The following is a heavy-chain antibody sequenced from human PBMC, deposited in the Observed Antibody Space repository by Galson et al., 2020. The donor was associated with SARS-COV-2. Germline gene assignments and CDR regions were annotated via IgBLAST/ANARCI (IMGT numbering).Heavy chain of an antibody. J-gene: IGHJ6*02. V-gene: IGHV3-7*01. CDR1: GFTFSGFR. CDR3: ARGRDDYAFWNGYGQYGMDV. CDR2: LKQDGSEK. D-gene: IGHD3-3*01. Sequence: TGGSLRLSCAASGFTFSGFRMNWVRQAPGKGLEWVASLKQDGSEKNYVDSVKGRFTISRDNAKNSLYLQMNSLRAEDTAVYYCARGRDDYAFWNGYGQYGMDVWGQGTTVTVSS.